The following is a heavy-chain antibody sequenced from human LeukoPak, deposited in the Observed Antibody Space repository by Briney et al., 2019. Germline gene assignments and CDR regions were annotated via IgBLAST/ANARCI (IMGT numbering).Heavy chain of an antibody. Sequence: PGGSLRLSCSASGFTFSSYEMNWVRQAPGEGLEWVSYISSSDSSIYYADSVKGRFTISRDNAKNSLYLQMNSLRAEDTAVYYCAREPLTDYDSNDYHDFDYWGQGTLVTVSS. CDR3: AREPLTDYDSNDYHDFDY. J-gene: IGHJ4*02. V-gene: IGHV3-48*03. CDR1: GFTFSSYE. CDR2: ISSSDSSI. D-gene: IGHD3-22*01.